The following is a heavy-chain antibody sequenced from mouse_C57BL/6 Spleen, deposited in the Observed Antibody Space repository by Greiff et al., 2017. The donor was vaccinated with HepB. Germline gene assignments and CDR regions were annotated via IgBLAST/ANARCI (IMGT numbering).Heavy chain of an antibody. CDR1: GYTFTSYW. CDR3: ARKGASVVATPDY. V-gene: IGHV1-50*01. D-gene: IGHD1-1*01. J-gene: IGHJ2*01. Sequence: QVQLQQPGAELVKPGASVKLSCKASGYTFTSYWMQWVKQRPGQGLEWIGEIDPSDSYTNYNQKFKGKATLTVDTSSSTAYMQLSSLTSEDSAVYYGARKGASVVATPDYWGQGTTLTVSS. CDR2: IDPSDSYT.